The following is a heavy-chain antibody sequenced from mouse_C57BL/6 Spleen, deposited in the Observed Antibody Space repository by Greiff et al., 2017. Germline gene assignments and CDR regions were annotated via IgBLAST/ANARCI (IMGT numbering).Heavy chain of an antibody. D-gene: IGHD1-1*01. CDR1: GFTFSSYG. V-gene: IGHV5-6*02. CDR3: ARGGYYGSSYYAMDY. Sequence: DVKLVESGGDLVKPGGSLKLSCAASGFTFSSYGMSWVRQTPDKRLEWVATISSGGSYTYYPDSVKGRFTISRDNAKNTLYLQMSSLKSEDTAMYYCARGGYYGSSYYAMDYWGQGTSVTVSS. J-gene: IGHJ4*01. CDR2: ISSGGSYT.